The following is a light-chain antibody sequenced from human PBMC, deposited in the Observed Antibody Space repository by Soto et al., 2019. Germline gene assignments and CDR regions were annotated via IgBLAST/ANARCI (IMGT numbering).Light chain of an antibody. CDR3: QQYGDSPFG. CDR1: QSVSSSY. J-gene: IGKJ3*01. CDR2: DAS. V-gene: IGKV3-20*01. Sequence: EIVLTQSPGTLSLSPGERATLSCRASQSVSSSYLAWYQHKPGQAPRLLIYDASNRATGIPDRFSGSGSGTDFTLTISRLEPEDFAVYYCQQYGDSPFGFGHGTKVDFK.